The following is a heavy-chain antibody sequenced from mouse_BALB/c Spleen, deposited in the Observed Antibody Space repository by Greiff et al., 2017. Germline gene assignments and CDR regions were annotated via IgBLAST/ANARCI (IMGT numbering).Heavy chain of an antibody. CDR2: ISYSGST. CDR3: AAGYRYDRFAY. CDR1: GYSITSDYA. J-gene: IGHJ3*01. Sequence: EVKLMESGPGLVKPSQSLSLTCTVTGYSITSDYAWNWIRQFPGNQLEWMGYISYSGSTSYNPSLKSRISITRDTSKNQFFLQLNSVTTEDTATYYCAAGYRYDRFAYWGQGTLVTVSA. V-gene: IGHV3-2*02. D-gene: IGHD2-14*01.